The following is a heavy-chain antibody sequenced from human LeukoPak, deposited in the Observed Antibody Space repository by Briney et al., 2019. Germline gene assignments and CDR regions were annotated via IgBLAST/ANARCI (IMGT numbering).Heavy chain of an antibody. CDR3: ARTGGYSYGYGLLDIDY. CDR2: IYYSGST. CDR1: GGSISSSSYY. V-gene: IGHV4-39*01. D-gene: IGHD5-18*01. Sequence: SETLSLTCSVSGGSISSSSYYWGWIRQPPGKGLEWIGSIYYSGSTYYNPSLKSRVTISVDTSKNQFSLKLSSVTAADTAVYYCARTGGYSYGYGLLDIDYWGQGTLSPSPQ. J-gene: IGHJ4*02.